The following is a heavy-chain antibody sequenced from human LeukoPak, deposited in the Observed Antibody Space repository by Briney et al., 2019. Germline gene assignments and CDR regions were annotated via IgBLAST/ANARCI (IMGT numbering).Heavy chain of an antibody. CDR3: ARVPRYYDFWSGYLEYNGWDNYFDY. D-gene: IGHD3-3*01. V-gene: IGHV4-39*07. J-gene: IGHJ4*02. CDR2: IFYSGST. Sequence: SETLSLTCTVSSGSISTSNYYWGWVRQPPGKALEWIGNIFYSGSTYYSPSLKSRVTISVDTSKNQFSLKLSSVTAADTAVYYCARVPRYYDFWSGYLEYNGWDNYFDYWGQGTLVTVSS. CDR1: SGSISTSNYY.